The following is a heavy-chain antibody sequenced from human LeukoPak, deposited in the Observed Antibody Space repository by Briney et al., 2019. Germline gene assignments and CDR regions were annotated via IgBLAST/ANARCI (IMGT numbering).Heavy chain of an antibody. D-gene: IGHD5-12*01. J-gene: IGHJ4*02. V-gene: IGHV1-69-2*01. CDR2: VDPEDGET. Sequence: ASVKVSCKVSGYTFTDYYMHWVQQAPGKGLEWMGLVDPEDGETIYAEKFQGRVTITADTSTDTAYMELSSLRSEDPAVYYCVKSTSEWLRLGGYFDYWGQGTLVTVSS. CDR3: VKSTSEWLRLGGYFDY. CDR1: GYTFTDYY.